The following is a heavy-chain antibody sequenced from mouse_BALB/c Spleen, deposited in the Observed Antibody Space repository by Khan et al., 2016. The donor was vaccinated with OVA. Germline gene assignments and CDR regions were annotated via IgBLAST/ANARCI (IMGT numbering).Heavy chain of an antibody. CDR3: DREVYGSNYAWFAY. V-gene: IGHV5-6-5*01. CDR2: ISSGGTT. CDR1: GFTFSSYA. J-gene: IGHJ3*01. D-gene: IGHD1-1*01. Sequence: EVELVESGGGLVKPGGSLKLSCAASGFTFSSYAMSWVRQTPEKRLEWVASISSGGTTYFPDSVKGRFTISRDNARNILYLQMSSLRSEDTAMYYCDREVYGSNYAWFAYWGQGTLVTVSA.